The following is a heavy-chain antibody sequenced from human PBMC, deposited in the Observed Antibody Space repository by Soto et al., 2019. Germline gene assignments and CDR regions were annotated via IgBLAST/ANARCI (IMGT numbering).Heavy chain of an antibody. Sequence: QVQLVQSGAEVKKPGASVKVSCKASGYTFTSYDINWVRQATGQGLEWMGWMNPNSGNTGYAQKFQGRVTMTRNTSISTAYMELSSLRSEVTAVYSCARERTGTASMDVWGQGTTVTVSS. V-gene: IGHV1-8*01. CDR1: GYTFTSYD. CDR3: ARERTGTASMDV. CDR2: MNPNSGNT. J-gene: IGHJ6*02. D-gene: IGHD1-1*01.